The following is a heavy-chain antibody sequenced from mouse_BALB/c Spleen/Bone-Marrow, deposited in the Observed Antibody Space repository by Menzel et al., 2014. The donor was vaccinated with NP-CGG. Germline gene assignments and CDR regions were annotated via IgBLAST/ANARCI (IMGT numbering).Heavy chain of an antibody. D-gene: IGHD1-1*01. CDR1: GFTFSTYA. J-gene: IGHJ3*01. CDR3: ARDGYGSSD. V-gene: IGHV5-9-4*01. CDR2: ISSGGSYT. Sequence: EVKLVESGGVLVKPGGSLKLSCAASGFTFSTYAMSWVRQSPEKRLEWVAEISSGGSYTYYPDTVTGRFTISRDNAKNTLYLEMSSLGSENTAMYYCARDGYGSSDWGQGTLVTVSA.